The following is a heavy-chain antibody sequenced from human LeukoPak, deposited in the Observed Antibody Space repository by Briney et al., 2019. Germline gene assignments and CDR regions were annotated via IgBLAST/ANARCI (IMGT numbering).Heavy chain of an antibody. CDR2: IYYSGST. CDR1: GASISSYY. J-gene: IGHJ4*02. V-gene: IGHV4-59*01. CDR3: ARVSGYDSFHVDY. Sequence: SETLSLTCTVSGASISSYYWSWIRHPPGKGLEWIGYIYYSGSTNYNPSLKSRVTISVDTSKNQFSLKLSSVTAADTAVYYCARVSGYDSFHVDYWGQGTLVTVSS. D-gene: IGHD5-12*01.